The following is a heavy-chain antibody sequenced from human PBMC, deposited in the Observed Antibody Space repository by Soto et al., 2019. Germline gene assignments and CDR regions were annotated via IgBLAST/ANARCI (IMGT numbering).Heavy chain of an antibody. J-gene: IGHJ4*02. V-gene: IGHV1-2*02. CDR2: INAKSGGT. D-gene: IGHD3-22*01. Sequence: ASVKVSCKASGYTITAHLLHWVRQAPGQGLEWMGWINAKSGGTDYAQKFQDRVTMSRDTSINTAYMQLSRLTSEDTAIFYCARGAQGFFPVSGIYFYFDHWGQGTPVTVSS. CDR3: ARGAQGFFPVSGIYFYFDH. CDR1: GYTITAHL.